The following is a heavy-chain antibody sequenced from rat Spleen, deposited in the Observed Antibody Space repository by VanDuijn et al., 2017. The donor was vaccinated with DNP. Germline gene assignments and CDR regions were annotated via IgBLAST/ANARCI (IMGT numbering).Heavy chain of an antibody. V-gene: IGHV5S23*01. J-gene: IGHJ2*01. D-gene: IGHD1-12*01. Sequence: EVQLVESGGGLVQPGRSLKLSCAASGFTFSNYDMAWVRQAPTKGLEWVASITYSGGGTYYRDSVKGRFTISRDNEKSTLYLQMDSLRSDDTATYYCSTLNYYASLSGYFDYWGQGVMVTVSS. CDR2: ITYSGGGT. CDR1: GFTFSNYD. CDR3: STLNYYASLSGYFDY.